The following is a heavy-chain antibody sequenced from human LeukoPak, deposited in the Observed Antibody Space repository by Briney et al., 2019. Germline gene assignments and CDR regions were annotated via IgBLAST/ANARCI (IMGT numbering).Heavy chain of an antibody. D-gene: IGHD5-24*01. J-gene: IGHJ4*02. CDR1: GFTFSSYW. V-gene: IGHV3-23*01. CDR2: ISGSGGST. CDR3: AKDYSAVEMATITSY. Sequence: GGSLRLSCAASGFTFSSYWMSWVRQAPGKGLEWVSAISGSGGSTYYADSVKGRFTISRDNSKNTLYLQMNSLRAEDTAVYYCAKDYSAVEMATITSYWGQGTLVTVSS.